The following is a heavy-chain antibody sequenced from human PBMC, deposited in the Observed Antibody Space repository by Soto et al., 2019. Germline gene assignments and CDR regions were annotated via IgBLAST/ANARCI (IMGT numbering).Heavy chain of an antibody. V-gene: IGHV4-59*01. D-gene: IGHD6-13*01. J-gene: IGHJ2*01. CDR2: IYYSGST. Sequence: SETLSLTCTVSGGSISSYYWSWIRQPPGKGLEWIGYIYYSGSTNYNPSLKSRVTISVDTSKNQFSLKLSSVTAADTAVYYCARDPGVVDSSSWYWYFDLWGRGTLVTVSS. CDR1: GGSISSYY. CDR3: ARDPGVVDSSSWYWYFDL.